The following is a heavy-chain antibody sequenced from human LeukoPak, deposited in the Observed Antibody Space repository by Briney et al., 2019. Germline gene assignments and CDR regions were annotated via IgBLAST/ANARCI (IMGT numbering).Heavy chain of an antibody. CDR1: GFTFSSYA. CDR2: ISGSGGST. CDR3: AKALDSSGYYPYYYGMDV. Sequence: GGSLRLSCAASGFTFSSYAMSWVRQAPGKGLEWVSAISGSGGSTYYADSVKGRFTISRDNSKNTLYLQMNSLRAEDTAVYYCAKALDSSGYYPYYYGMDVWGQGTTATVSS. V-gene: IGHV3-23*01. J-gene: IGHJ6*02. D-gene: IGHD3-22*01.